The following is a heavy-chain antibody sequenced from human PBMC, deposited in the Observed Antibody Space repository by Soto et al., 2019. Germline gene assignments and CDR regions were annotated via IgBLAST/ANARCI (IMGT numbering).Heavy chain of an antibody. D-gene: IGHD6-19*01. V-gene: IGHV1-3*01. CDR3: ARVGYSSGWPSAFDY. CDR2: INAGNGNT. CDR1: GYTFTSYA. Sequence: ASVKVSCKASGYTFTSYAMHWVRQAPGQRLEWMGWINAGNGNTKYSQKFQGRVTITRDTSASTAYMELSSLRSEDTAVYYCARVGYSSGWPSAFDYWGQGTLVTVSS. J-gene: IGHJ4*02.